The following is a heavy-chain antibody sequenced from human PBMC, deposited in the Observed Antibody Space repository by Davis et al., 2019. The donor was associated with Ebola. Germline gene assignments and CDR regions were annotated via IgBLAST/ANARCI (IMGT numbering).Heavy chain of an antibody. D-gene: IGHD3-16*01. CDR1: GYTLTELS. V-gene: IGHV1-24*01. J-gene: IGHJ4*02. CDR2: FDPEDGET. CDR3: ATVGHWGRLYFDY. Sequence: ASVKVSCKVSGYTLTELSMHWVRQAPGKGLEWMGGFDPEDGETIYAQKFQGRVTMTEDTSTDTAYMELSSLRSENTAVYYCATVGHWGRLYFDYWGQGTLVTVSS.